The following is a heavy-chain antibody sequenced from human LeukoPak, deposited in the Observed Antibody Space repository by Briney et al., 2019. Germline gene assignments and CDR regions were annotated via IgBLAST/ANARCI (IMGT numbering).Heavy chain of an antibody. J-gene: IGHJ3*02. CDR1: GGTFSSYA. CDR3: ARGGCGSCYRPSDAFDI. D-gene: IGHD2-15*01. V-gene: IGHV1-69*01. CDR2: IIPIFGRT. Sequence: VASVKVSCKASGGTFSSYAISWVRQAPGQGLEWMGGIIPIFGRTNYAQKFQGRVTITADESTSTAYMELSSLRSDDAAVYYCARGGCGSCYRPSDAFDIWGQGTMVTVSS.